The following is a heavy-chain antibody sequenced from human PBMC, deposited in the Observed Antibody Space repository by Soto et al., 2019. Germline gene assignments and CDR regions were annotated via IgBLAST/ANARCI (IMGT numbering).Heavy chain of an antibody. CDR2: IYSGGSK. CDR1: GFTVSSNY. V-gene: IGHV3-53*04. Sequence: EVQLVESGGGLVQPGGSLRLSCAASGFTVSSNYMSWVRQAPGKGLEWVSVIYSGGSKYYADSVKGRFTISRHNSKNTLYLQMNSLTAEDTAVYYCARYITTVTLFYWYFDLCGRGTLVTVSS. D-gene: IGHD4-17*01. CDR3: ARYITTVTLFYWYFDL. J-gene: IGHJ2*01.